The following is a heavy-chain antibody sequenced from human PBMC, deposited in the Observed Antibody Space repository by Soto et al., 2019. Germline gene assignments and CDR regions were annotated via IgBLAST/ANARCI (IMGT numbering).Heavy chain of an antibody. CDR3: ASLRTTGTTPWYFDL. CDR2: IYTCGST. CDR1: GGSISSYY. J-gene: IGHJ2*01. V-gene: IGHV4-4*07. D-gene: IGHD1-7*01. Sequence: QVQLQESGPGLVKPSETLSLTCTVSGGSISSYYWSWIRQPAGKGLEWIGRIYTCGSTNYNPSLKSRVTMSVDTSKNQFSLKLSSVTAADTAVYYCASLRTTGTTPWYFDLWGRGTLVTVSS.